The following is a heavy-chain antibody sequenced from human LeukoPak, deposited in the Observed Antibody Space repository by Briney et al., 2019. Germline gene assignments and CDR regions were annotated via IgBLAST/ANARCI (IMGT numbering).Heavy chain of an antibody. CDR2: INHSGST. V-gene: IGHV4-39*07. CDR1: GGSISSGSYY. D-gene: IGHD7-27*01. Sequence: PSETLSLTCTVSGGSISSGSYYWSWIRQPPGKGLEWIGEINHSGSTNYNPSLKSRVTISVDTSKNQFSLKLSSVTAADTAVYYCASLGPPRDAFDIWGQGTMVTVSS. CDR3: ASLGPPRDAFDI. J-gene: IGHJ3*02.